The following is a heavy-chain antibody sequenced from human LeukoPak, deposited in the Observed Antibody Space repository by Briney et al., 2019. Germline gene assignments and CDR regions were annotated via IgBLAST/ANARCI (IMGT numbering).Heavy chain of an antibody. CDR3: ARKEQLADYFDY. J-gene: IGHJ4*02. CDR1: GGSISSGDYY. D-gene: IGHD6-6*01. V-gene: IGHV4-30-4*08. CDR2: IYYSGST. Sequence: PSQTLSLTCTVSGGSISSGDYYWSWIRQPPGKGLEWIGYIYYSGSTYYNPSLKSRVTISVDTSKNQFSLKLSSVTAEDTAVYYCARKEQLADYFDYWGQGTLVTVSS.